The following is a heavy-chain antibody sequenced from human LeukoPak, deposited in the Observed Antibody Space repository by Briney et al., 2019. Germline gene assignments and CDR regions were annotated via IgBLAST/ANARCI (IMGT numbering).Heavy chain of an antibody. D-gene: IGHD4-17*01. CDR3: AKSDDYGDRDY. CDR2: VHTSGTT. CDR1: GVSISSYH. J-gene: IGHJ4*02. Sequence: SETLSLTCTVSGVSISSYHWSWIRQPAGKGLEWIGRVHTSGTTNYNPSLKSRVTMSVDTSKNQLSLMLTSVTAADTAVYYCAKSDDYGDRDYWGQGTLVTVSS. V-gene: IGHV4-4*07.